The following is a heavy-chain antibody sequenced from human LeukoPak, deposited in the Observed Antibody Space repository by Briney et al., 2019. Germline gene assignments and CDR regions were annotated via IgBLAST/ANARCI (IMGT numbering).Heavy chain of an antibody. V-gene: IGHV3-21*01. CDR3: AREPRDYYYYMDV. CDR2: ISSSSSYI. J-gene: IGHJ6*03. CDR1: GFTFSSYS. Sequence: GGSLRLSCAASGFTFSSYSMNWVRQAPGKGLEWVSSISSSSSYIYYADSVKGRFTTSRDNAKNSLYLQMNSLRAEDTAVYYCAREPRDYYYYMDVWGKGTTVTVSS.